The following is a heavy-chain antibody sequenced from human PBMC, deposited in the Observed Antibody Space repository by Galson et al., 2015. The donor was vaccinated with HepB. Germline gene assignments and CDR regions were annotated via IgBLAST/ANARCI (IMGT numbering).Heavy chain of an antibody. V-gene: IGHV3-64D*06. D-gene: IGHD3-10*01. J-gene: IGHJ4*02. CDR3: VKDQGGGEVLLWFGELSDY. CDR2: ISSNGGST. CDR1: GFTFSSYA. Sequence: SLRLSCAASGFTFSSYAMHWVRQAPGKGLEYVSAISSNGGSTYYADSVKGRFTISRDNSKNTLYLQMSSLRAEDTAVYYCVKDQGGGEVLLWFGELSDYWGQGTLVTVSS.